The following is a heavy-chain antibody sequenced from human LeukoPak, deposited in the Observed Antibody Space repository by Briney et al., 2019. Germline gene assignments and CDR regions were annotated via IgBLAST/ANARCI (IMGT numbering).Heavy chain of an antibody. Sequence: GGSLRLSCLASGFSFNSYTMNWVREAPGKGLEWVSTISPVSSYTWYAESVKGRFTISRDNPKNSLYLQMDSLRAEDTAVYYCVRDVSRRIGMVVWGQGTTVSVSS. V-gene: IGHV3-21*01. CDR1: GFSFNSYT. D-gene: IGHD2/OR15-2a*01. J-gene: IGHJ6*02. CDR2: ISPVSSYT. CDR3: VRDVSRRIGMVV.